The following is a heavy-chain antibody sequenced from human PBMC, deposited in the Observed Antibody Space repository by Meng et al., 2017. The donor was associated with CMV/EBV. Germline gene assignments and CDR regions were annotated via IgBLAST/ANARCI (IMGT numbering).Heavy chain of an antibody. CDR2: ISGSGGST. CDR1: GFTFSSYA. D-gene: IGHD2-2*01. Sequence: GGSLRLSCAASGFTFSSYAMSWVRQAPGKGLEWVSAISGSGGSTYYADSVKGRFTISRDNSKNTLYLQMNSLRAEDTAVYYCAKITHYCSSTSCSFAPPFDYWGQGTLVTVSS. V-gene: IGHV3-23*01. CDR3: AKITHYCSSTSCSFAPPFDY. J-gene: IGHJ4*02.